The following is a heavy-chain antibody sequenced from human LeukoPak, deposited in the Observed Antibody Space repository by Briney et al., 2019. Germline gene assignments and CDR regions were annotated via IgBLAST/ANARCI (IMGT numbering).Heavy chain of an antibody. D-gene: IGHD3-10*01. J-gene: IGHJ5*02. CDR1: GGSFSGYY. Sequence: PSETLSLTCAVYGGSFSGYYWSWIRQPPGKGLEWIGEINHSGSTNYNPSLKSRVTISVDTSKNQFSLKLSSVTAADTAVYYCTRDFPTVLPRGFDPWGQGTLVTVSS. V-gene: IGHV4-34*01. CDR2: INHSGST. CDR3: TRDFPTVLPRGFDP.